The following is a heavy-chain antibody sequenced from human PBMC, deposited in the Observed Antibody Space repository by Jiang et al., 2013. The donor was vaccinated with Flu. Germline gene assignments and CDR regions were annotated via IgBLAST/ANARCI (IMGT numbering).Heavy chain of an antibody. D-gene: IGHD5-24*01. Sequence: SSYAISWVRQALDKGLSGWRIIPXFGTANYAQKFQGRVTITADKSTSTAYMELSSLRSEDTAVYYCASVRRDGYRDYFDYWGQGTLVTVSS. CDR1: SSYA. V-gene: IGHV1-69*06. CDR3: ASVRRDGYRDYFDY. J-gene: IGHJ4*02. CDR2: IIPXFGTA.